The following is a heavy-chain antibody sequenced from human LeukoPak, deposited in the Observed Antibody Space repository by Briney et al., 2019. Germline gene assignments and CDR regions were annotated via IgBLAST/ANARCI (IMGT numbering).Heavy chain of an antibody. Sequence: GGSLRLSCAASGFSLANVWLHWIRQAPGKGLEWVSVISGSGDNTYYADSVKGRLTISRDNSKNTLYLQMNSLRGEDTAVYYCAKHKENYGDSCLDDYWGQGTLVTVSS. D-gene: IGHD4-17*01. CDR1: GFSLANVW. CDR2: ISGSGDNT. J-gene: IGHJ4*02. CDR3: AKHKENYGDSCLDDY. V-gene: IGHV3-23*01.